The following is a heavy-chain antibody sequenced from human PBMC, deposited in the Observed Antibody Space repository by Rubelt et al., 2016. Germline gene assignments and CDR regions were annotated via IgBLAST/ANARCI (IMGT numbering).Heavy chain of an antibody. CDR2: INHSGYT. V-gene: IGHV4-34*01. CDR1: DGSFSGYY. Sequence: QVQLHQWGAGLLKPSETLSLTCAVYDGSFSGYYWNWIRQPPGEGLEWIGDINHSGYTNYNPSLGSRVTISVDTSKNQLSLHLTSVTAADTAVYYCAGGESYCSGGSCLDWFDPWGQGTLVTVSS. CDR3: AGGESYCSGGSCLDWFDP. J-gene: IGHJ5*02. D-gene: IGHD2-15*01.